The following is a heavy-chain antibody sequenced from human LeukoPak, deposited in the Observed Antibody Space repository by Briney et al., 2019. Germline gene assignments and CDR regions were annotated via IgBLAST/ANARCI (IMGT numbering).Heavy chain of an antibody. Sequence: ASVKVSCKASGYTFTSYGISWVRQAPGQGLEWMGWISAYNGNTNYAQKLQGRVTMTTDTSTSTAYMELRSLRSDDTAVYYCAREHYDILTGPLDYWGQGTLVTVSS. D-gene: IGHD3-9*01. J-gene: IGHJ4*02. CDR1: GYTFTSYG. CDR3: AREHYDILTGPLDY. V-gene: IGHV1-18*01. CDR2: ISAYNGNT.